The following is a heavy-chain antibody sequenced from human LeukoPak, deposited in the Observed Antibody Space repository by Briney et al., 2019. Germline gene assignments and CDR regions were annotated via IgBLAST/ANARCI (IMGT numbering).Heavy chain of an antibody. Sequence: PGGSLRLSCAASGFTFSSYAMNWVRQAPGKGLEWVSTISGSGGSTYYADSVKGRFTISRDNSKNTLYLQMNSLRAEDTAVYYCAIFLTWTYAAGIASWGQGPLV. J-gene: IGHJ4*02. D-gene: IGHD1-7*01. V-gene: IGHV3-23*01. CDR2: ISGSGGST. CDR1: GFTFSSYA. CDR3: AIFLTWTYAAGIAS.